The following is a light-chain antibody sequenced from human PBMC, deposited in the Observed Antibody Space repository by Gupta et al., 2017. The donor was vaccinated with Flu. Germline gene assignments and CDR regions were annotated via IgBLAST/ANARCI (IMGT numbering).Light chain of an antibody. CDR1: RSVTNY. CDR3: QQRSNGHPGFT. J-gene: IGKJ3*01. V-gene: IGKV3-11*01. Sequence: TLSLSPGERATLTCRARRSVTNYLDWYKKKEGQAPKRLIYDASRRAQGTQDSCNGSGAGTDFNLTISSREPEDMEIYYCQQRSNGHPGFTFGHGTRVDYK. CDR2: DAS.